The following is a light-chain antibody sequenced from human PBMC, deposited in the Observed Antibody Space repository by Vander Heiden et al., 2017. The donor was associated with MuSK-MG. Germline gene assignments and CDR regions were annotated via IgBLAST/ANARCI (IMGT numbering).Light chain of an antibody. V-gene: IGKV3-11*01. CDR2: DAS. CDR1: QSVSSY. CDR3: QQRSNGPPWYT. J-gene: IGKJ2*01. Sequence: EIVLTQSPATLSLSPGERATLSCRASQSVSSYLAWYQQKPGQAPRLLIYDASNRATGIQARFSGSGDGTDFTLTISSLEPEDFAVYYCQQRSNGPPWYTFGQGTKLEIK.